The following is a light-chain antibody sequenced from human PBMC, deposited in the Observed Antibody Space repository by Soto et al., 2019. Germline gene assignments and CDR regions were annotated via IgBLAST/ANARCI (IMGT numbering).Light chain of an antibody. CDR1: ALPKQY. CDR3: QSADSSGTYPDV. Sequence: SYELTQPPSVSVSPGQTARITCSGDALPKQYAYWYQQKPGQAPVLVIYKDSERPSGIPERFSGSSSGTTVTLTISGVQAEDEADYYCQSADSSGTYPDVFGTGTKLTVL. J-gene: IGLJ1*01. CDR2: KDS. V-gene: IGLV3-25*02.